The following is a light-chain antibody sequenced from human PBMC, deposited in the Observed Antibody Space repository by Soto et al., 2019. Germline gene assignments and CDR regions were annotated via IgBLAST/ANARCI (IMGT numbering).Light chain of an antibody. V-gene: IGLV2-14*01. CDR3: SSYTSSTTLV. Sequence: QSALTQPASVSGSPGQSITISCTGTSSDVGGYNYVSWYQQHPGIAPKLMISEVSNRPSGVSNRLSGSKSGNTASLTISGLQAEDEADYYCSSYTSSTTLVFGGGTQLTVL. CDR1: SSDVGGYNY. J-gene: IGLJ2*01. CDR2: EVS.